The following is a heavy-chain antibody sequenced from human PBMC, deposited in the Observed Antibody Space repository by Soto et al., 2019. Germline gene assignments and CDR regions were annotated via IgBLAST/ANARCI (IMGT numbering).Heavy chain of an antibody. CDR2: ISSSSSTI. V-gene: IGHV3-48*01. J-gene: IGHJ4*02. D-gene: IGHD3-10*01. CDR1: GFTFSSYS. Sequence: GGSLRLSCAASGFTFSSYSMNWVRQAPGKGLEWVSYISSSSSTIYYADSVKGRFTISRDNAKNSLYLQMNSLRAEDTAVYYSARDWSPDNYGSGSYWGQGTLVTVSS. CDR3: ARDWSPDNYGSGSY.